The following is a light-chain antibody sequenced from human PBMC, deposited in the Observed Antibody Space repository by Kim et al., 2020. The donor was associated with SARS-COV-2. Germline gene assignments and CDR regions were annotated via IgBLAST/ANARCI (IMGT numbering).Light chain of an antibody. CDR3: QQYDESLLT. CDR1: ENVHSSY. CDR2: AIS. V-gene: IGKV3-20*01. J-gene: IGKJ4*01. Sequence: EVVLTQSPDTLSLTPGDRATLSCRASENVHSSYLSWYQQKPGQAPRPLIYAISTRASGVPDRFIGSGSGTDFTLTIDRLEPEDSAVYYCQQYDESLLTLAEGPRWRS.